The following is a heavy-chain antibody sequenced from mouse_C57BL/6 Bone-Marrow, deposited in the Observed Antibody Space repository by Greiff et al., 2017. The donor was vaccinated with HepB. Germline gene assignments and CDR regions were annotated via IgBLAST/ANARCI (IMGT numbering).Heavy chain of an antibody. CDR2: IYPGDGDT. CDR3: ARSPITTVVANAMDY. D-gene: IGHD1-1*01. J-gene: IGHJ4*01. Sequence: QVQLKQSGPELVKPGASVKISCKASGYSFSSSWMNWVKQRPGKGLEWIGRIYPGDGDTNYNGKFKGKATLTADKSSSTAYMQLSSLTSEDSAVYFYARSPITTVVANAMDYWGQGTSVTVPS. V-gene: IGHV1-82*01. CDR1: GYSFSSSW.